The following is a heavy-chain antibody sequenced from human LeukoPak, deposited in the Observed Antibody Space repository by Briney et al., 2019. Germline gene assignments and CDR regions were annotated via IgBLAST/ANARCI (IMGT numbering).Heavy chain of an antibody. CDR2: VNPNSGDI. CDR3: ARDRADCSGGTCYNPRFDY. Sequence: GASVRVSCKASGYTFTDYYLHWVRQAPGQGLEWMGWVNPNSGDINFAQNFQGRVTMTSDTSISTVYMELSSLRSDDTAVYYCARDRADCSGGTCYNPRFDYWGQGTLGTVSS. CDR1: GYTFTDYY. J-gene: IGHJ4*02. D-gene: IGHD2-15*01. V-gene: IGHV1-2*02.